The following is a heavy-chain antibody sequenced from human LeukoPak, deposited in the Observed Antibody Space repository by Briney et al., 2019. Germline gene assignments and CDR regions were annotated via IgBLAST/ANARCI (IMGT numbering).Heavy chain of an antibody. CDR2: ISGSGDSA. D-gene: IGHD5-18*01. Sequence: GGSLRLSCAASGFTFNTYSMGWVRQAPGTGLEWVSAISGSGDSAYYADSVKGRFTISRDNSKNPLYLQMNSLRAEDTAVYYCAKDGGYSYGYPIDYWGQGTLVTVSS. V-gene: IGHV3-23*01. CDR3: AKDGGYSYGYPIDY. J-gene: IGHJ4*02. CDR1: GFTFNTYS.